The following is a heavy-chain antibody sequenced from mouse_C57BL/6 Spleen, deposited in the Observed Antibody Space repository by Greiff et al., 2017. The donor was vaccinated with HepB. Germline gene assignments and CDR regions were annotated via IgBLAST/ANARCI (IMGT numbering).Heavy chain of an antibody. D-gene: IGHD1-1*01. CDR3: ARSGSYYGSSYPSNFDY. CDR2: IYPRSGNT. Sequence: QVQLQQSGAELARPGASVKLSCKASGYTFTSYGISWVKQRTGQGLEWIGEIYPRSGNTYYNEKFKGKATLTADKSSSTAYMELRSLTSEDSAVYFCARSGSYYGSSYPSNFDYWGQGTTLTVSS. V-gene: IGHV1-81*01. CDR1: GYTFTSYG. J-gene: IGHJ2*01.